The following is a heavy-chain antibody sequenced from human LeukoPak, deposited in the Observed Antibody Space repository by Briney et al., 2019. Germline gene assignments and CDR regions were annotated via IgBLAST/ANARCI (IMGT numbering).Heavy chain of an antibody. CDR1: GFTFSDYS. Sequence: GGSLRLSCAASGFTFSDYSMNWVRRAPGKGLEWVSSISSSSSYIYYADSLKGRFTIPRDNAKNSLYLQMNSLRAEDTAVYYCARGIAVAGSFDYWGQGTLVTVSS. V-gene: IGHV3-21*01. J-gene: IGHJ4*02. CDR3: ARGIAVAGSFDY. CDR2: ISSSSSYI. D-gene: IGHD6-19*01.